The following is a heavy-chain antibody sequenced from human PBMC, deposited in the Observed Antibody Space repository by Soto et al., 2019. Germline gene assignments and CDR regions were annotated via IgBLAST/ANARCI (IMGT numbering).Heavy chain of an antibody. V-gene: IGHV1-69*08. J-gene: IGHJ1*01. CDR3: ARDWGYSSSSRAEYFQH. CDR1: GGTFSSYT. D-gene: IGHD6-6*01. CDR2: IIPILGIA. Sequence: QVQLVQSGAEVKKPGSSVKVSCKASGGTFSSYTISWVXXAPGQGLEWMGRIIPILGIANYAQKFQGRGTITADKSTSTAYXELSSLRSEDTAVYYCARDWGYSSSSRAEYFQHWGQGTLVTVSS.